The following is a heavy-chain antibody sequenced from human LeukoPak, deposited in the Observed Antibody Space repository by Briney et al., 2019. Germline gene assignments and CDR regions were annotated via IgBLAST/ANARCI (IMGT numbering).Heavy chain of an antibody. J-gene: IGHJ4*02. CDR3: ARVGVASGFDD. D-gene: IGHD1-26*01. V-gene: IGHV1-69*01. CDR1: GGTFSTSS. Sequence: GASVKVSCKAFGGTFSTSSISWVRQAPGQGLEWMGGINPIFGTGNYAQKFQGRVTITADVSTRTAFMDLSSLRSEDTAVYYCARVGVASGFDDWGQGTLVTVSS. CDR2: INPIFGTG.